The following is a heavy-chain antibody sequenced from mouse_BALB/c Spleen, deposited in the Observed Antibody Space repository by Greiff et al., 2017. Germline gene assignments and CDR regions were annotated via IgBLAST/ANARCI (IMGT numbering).Heavy chain of an antibody. V-gene: IGHV2-5-1*01. CDR1: GFSLTSYG. CDR2: IWRGGST. D-gene: IGHD2-2*01. Sequence: VKLMESGPSLVQPSQSLSITCTVSGFSLTSYGVHWVRQSPGKGLEWLGVIWRGGSTDYNAAFMSRLSITKDNSKSQVFFKMNSLQADDTAIYYCAKNNYYGYYFDYWGQGTTLTVSS. J-gene: IGHJ2*01. CDR3: AKNNYYGYYFDY.